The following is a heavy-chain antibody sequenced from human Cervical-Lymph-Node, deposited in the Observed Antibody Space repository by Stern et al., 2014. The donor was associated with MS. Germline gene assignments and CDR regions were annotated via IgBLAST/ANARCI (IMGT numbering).Heavy chain of an antibody. CDR3: ARDGLSDAFEF. J-gene: IGHJ3*01. CDR1: GGTFSSNT. D-gene: IGHD3-16*01. CDR2: IIPIVGVT. Sequence: VQLVQSGAEVKKPWSSVKVSCKASGGTFSSNTVSWVRQAPGKGPESMGRIIPIVGVTDYAQNFQGRVTITADKSTGTAYMELSRLRSEDTAVYYCARDGLSDAFEFWGQGTMVTVSS. V-gene: IGHV1-69*09.